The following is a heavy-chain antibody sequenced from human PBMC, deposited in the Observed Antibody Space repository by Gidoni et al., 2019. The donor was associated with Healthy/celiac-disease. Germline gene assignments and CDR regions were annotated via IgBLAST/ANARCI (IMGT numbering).Heavy chain of an antibody. Sequence: QVQLQQWGAGLLKPSETLSLTCAVYGGSFSGYYWSWNRQPPGKGLEWIGESNHSGSTNYNPSLKSRVTISVDTSKNQFSLKLSSVTAADTAVYYCARGYYYGSGSYHRFYYYYGMDVWGQGTTVTVSS. CDR3: ARGYYYGSGSYHRFYYYYGMDV. J-gene: IGHJ6*02. CDR2: SNHSGST. CDR1: GGSFSGYY. V-gene: IGHV4-34*01. D-gene: IGHD3-10*01.